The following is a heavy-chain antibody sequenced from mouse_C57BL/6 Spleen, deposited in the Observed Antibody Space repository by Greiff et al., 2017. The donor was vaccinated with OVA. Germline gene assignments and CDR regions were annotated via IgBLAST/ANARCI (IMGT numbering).Heavy chain of an antibody. D-gene: IGHD1-1*01. V-gene: IGHV5-4*03. CDR3: AKAGSHAMDY. J-gene: IGHJ4*01. CDR2: ISHGGSYT. CDR1: GFTFSSYS. Sequence: EVKLVESGGGLVKPGGSLKLSCAASGFTFSSYSMYWVRQTPEKRLEWVATISHGGSYTYYPENVKGRFTISRDNAKNNLNLLMSQQESEDTAECYGAKAGSHAMDYWGQGTSVTVSS.